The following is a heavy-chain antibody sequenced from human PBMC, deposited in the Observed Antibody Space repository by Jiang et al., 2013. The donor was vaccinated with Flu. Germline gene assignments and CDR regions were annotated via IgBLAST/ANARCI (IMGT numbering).Heavy chain of an antibody. J-gene: IGHJ4*02. D-gene: IGHD3-22*01. V-gene: IGHV3-23*01. CDR1: GFTFSSFA. CDR2: TSGNGDSR. CDR3: AKLVDYFDSSGNFDS. Sequence: AASGFTFSSFAMIGSGQASRERGLEWVSSTSGNGDSRHYADSVKGRFTISRDNSKNTLFLQMNSLRAEDTAVYYCAKLVDYFDSSGNFDSWGQGTL.